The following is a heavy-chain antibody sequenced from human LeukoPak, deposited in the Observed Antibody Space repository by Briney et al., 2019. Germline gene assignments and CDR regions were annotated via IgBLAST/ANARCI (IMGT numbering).Heavy chain of an antibody. V-gene: IGHV5-51*01. Sequence: GESLKISCKGSGYSFTSYWIGGGRQMPGKGLEWMGMIYPVDSETRYSPSFQGQVTISADKSLSTAYLQWSSLKASDTAMSYCARQDGPFDYWGQGTLVTVSS. CDR3: ARQDGPFDY. CDR2: IYPVDSET. J-gene: IGHJ4*02. CDR1: GYSFTSYW.